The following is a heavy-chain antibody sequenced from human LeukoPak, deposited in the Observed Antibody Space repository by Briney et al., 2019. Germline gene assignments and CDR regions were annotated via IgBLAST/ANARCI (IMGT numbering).Heavy chain of an antibody. CDR3: ARHLYYDILTGYSYYSDY. V-gene: IGHV5-10-1*01. CDR2: IDPSDSYT. Sequence: GESLKTSCKGSGYSFTSYWISWMRQMPGKGLEWMGRIDPSDSYTNYSPSFQGHVTISADKSISTAYLQWSSLKASDTAMYYCARHLYYDILTGYSYYSDYWGQGTLVTVSS. CDR1: GYSFTSYW. J-gene: IGHJ4*02. D-gene: IGHD3-9*01.